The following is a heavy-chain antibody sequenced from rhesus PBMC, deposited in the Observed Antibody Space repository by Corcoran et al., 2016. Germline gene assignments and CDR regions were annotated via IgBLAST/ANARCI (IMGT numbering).Heavy chain of an antibody. D-gene: IGHD4-29*01. J-gene: IGHJ4*01. CDR2: IYGRGGST. Sequence: QVQLPESGPGLVKPSETPSPTCTVFGGSISPNSYWNWIRYSPGKGLEWMGRIYGRGGSTEYNPALKSRVTISRDTSKSQFSLKLSSVTAADTAVYYCARDVPYGADIDYWGQGVLVTVSS. CDR1: GGSISPNSY. V-gene: IGHV4-160*01. CDR3: ARDVPYGADIDY.